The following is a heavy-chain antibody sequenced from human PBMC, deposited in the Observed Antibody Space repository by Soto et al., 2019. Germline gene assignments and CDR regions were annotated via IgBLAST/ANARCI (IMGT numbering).Heavy chain of an antibody. J-gene: IGHJ4*02. CDR2: IIPMFGTA. CDR3: ARGWGYESRDYYYAY. D-gene: IGHD3-22*01. V-gene: IGHV1-69*01. Sequence: QVQLVQSGAEVRKPGSSVKVSCKASGGTFSRHTISWVRQAPGQGLEWMGGIIPMFGTANYAQKFQGRVTITADESTSAAYMELRGLRSEDTAIYYCARGWGYESRDYYYAYWGQGTLVIVSS. CDR1: GGTFSRHT.